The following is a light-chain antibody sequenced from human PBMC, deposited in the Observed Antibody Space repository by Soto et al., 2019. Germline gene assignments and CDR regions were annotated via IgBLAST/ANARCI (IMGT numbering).Light chain of an antibody. V-gene: IGKV3-11*01. Sequence: EIVLTQSPATLSLSPGERAALSCRASQSVSGYLPWYHQKPGQAPRLLIYDASNRATGIPARFSGSGSVTDFTLTISSLEPEDFAVYYYQQRSNWPPATFGGGTKVEIK. J-gene: IGKJ4*01. CDR3: QQRSNWPPAT. CDR1: QSVSGY. CDR2: DAS.